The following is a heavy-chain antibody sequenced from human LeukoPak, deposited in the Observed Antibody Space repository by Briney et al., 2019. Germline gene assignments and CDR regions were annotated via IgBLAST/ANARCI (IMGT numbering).Heavy chain of an antibody. CDR2: ISGGGVTT. J-gene: IGHJ4*02. V-gene: IGHV3-23*01. Sequence: PGGSLRLSCVGSGFTSIAYALTWARQAPGKGLEWVSGISGGGVTTYYADSVKGRFTISRDNSKNTLYLQMSSLRAEDTAVYYCVKALGTVTTPVYFDYWGQGTLVTVSS. D-gene: IGHD4-17*01. CDR3: VKALGTVTTPVYFDY. CDR1: GFTSIAYA.